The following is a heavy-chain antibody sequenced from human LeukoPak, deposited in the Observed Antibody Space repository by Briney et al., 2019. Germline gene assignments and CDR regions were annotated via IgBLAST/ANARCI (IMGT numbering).Heavy chain of an antibody. D-gene: IGHD5-18*01. CDR1: GGSFSGYY. CDR3: ARGWIQLWSYWYFDL. Sequence: SETLSLTCAVYGGSFSGYYWSWIRQPPGKGLEWIGEINHSGSTNYNPSLKSRVTISVDTSKNQFSLKLSSVTAADTAVDYCARGWIQLWSYWYFDLWGRGTLVTVSS. V-gene: IGHV4-34*01. J-gene: IGHJ2*01. CDR2: INHSGST.